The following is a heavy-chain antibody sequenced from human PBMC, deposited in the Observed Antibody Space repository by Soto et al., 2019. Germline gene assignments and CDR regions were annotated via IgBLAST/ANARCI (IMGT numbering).Heavy chain of an antibody. Sequence: QVQLQESGPGLVKPSGTLSLTCAVSGGSISSSNWWSWVRQSPGKGLEWIGEIYHRGSTNYNPSLKSRVTISVDKSKNQFSLNLSSVTAADTAVYYCAGRGSGSSWYFDLWGRGTLVTVSS. D-gene: IGHD3-22*01. J-gene: IGHJ2*01. CDR3: AGRGSGSSWYFDL. V-gene: IGHV4-4*02. CDR1: GGSISSSNW. CDR2: IYHRGST.